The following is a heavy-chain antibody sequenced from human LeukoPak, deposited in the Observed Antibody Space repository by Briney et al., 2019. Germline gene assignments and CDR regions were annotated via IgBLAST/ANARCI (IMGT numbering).Heavy chain of an antibody. CDR1: GYTFTSYY. V-gene: IGHV1-46*01. Sequence: GASVTVSCKASGYTFTSYYMHWVRQAPGQGLEWMGIINPSGGSTSYAQKFQGRVTITRNTSISTAYMELSSLRSEDTAVYYCARGHLDSSGWFSYYYYYMDVWGKGTTVTVSS. D-gene: IGHD6-19*01. CDR3: ARGHLDSSGWFSYYYYYMDV. J-gene: IGHJ6*03. CDR2: INPSGGST.